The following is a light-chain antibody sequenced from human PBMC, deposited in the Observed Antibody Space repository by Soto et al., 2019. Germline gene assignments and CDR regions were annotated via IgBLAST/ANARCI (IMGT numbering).Light chain of an antibody. CDR2: WAS. CDR3: QQYYSRPSH. CDR1: QSVLLTSNNKNY. Sequence: DIVMTQSPDSLAVSLGERATINCKSSQSVLLTSNNKNYLAWYQQKPGQPPKLLIYWASTRESGVPDPCSASGSGTDFSLPITSLQAQGVAVYYCQQYYSRPSHFRQGTRME. J-gene: IGKJ5*01. V-gene: IGKV4-1*01.